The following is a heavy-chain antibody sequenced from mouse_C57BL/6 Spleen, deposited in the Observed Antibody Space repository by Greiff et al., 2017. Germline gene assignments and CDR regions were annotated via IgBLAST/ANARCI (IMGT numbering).Heavy chain of an antibody. V-gene: IGHV1-80*01. CDR1: GYAFSSYW. CDR3: ARTDYDYDKRFAY. D-gene: IGHD2-4*01. Sequence: QVQLQQSGAELVKPGASVKISCKASGYAFSSYWMNWVKQRPGQGLEWIGQIYPGDGDTNYNGKFKGKATLTADKSSSTAYMQLSSLTSEDSAVYFCARTDYDYDKRFAYWGQGTLVTVSA. CDR2: IYPGDGDT. J-gene: IGHJ3*01.